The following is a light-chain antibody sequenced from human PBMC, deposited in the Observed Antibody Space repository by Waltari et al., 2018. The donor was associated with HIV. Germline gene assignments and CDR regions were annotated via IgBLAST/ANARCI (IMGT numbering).Light chain of an antibody. CDR2: DNN. J-gene: IGLJ2*01. CDR1: RPHLAAGFD. Sequence: QSVLTQPPSVSGAPGQRVSISCTGSRPHLAAGFDPHWYQRLPGAAPRLLIYDNNNRPSGVPGRFSGSRSGTSASLAITGLQADDEADYYCQSFDSGLTAVVFGGGTKLTVL. V-gene: IGLV1-40*01. CDR3: QSFDSGLTAVV.